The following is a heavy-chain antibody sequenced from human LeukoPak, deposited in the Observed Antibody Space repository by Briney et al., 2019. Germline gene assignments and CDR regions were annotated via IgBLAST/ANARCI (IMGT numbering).Heavy chain of an antibody. Sequence: SVKVSCKASGYTFTGYYMHWVRQAPGQGLEWMGGIIPIFGTANYAQKFQGRVTITADKSTSTAYMELSSLRSEDTAVYYCARQDYYDRTDYWGQGTLVTVSS. J-gene: IGHJ4*02. V-gene: IGHV1-69*06. CDR2: IIPIFGTA. D-gene: IGHD3-22*01. CDR3: ARQDYYDRTDY. CDR1: GYTFTGYY.